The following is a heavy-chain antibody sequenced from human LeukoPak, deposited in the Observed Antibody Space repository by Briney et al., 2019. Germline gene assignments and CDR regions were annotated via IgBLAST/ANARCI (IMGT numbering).Heavy chain of an antibody. CDR1: GFPFSSYG. CDR2: IRYDGSNK. V-gene: IGHV3-30*02. J-gene: IGHJ3*02. CDR3: PKFRYNWTAPDAFNM. Sequence: GGSQRLSCAASGFPFSSYGVHWARHAPGKGVEWVVFIRYDGSNKYYADCVEGLFPISRDNSESTLFLQVNSLRSDDRSVFLCPKFRYNWTAPDAFNMWGKGQWSSSLQ. D-gene: IGHD1-1*01.